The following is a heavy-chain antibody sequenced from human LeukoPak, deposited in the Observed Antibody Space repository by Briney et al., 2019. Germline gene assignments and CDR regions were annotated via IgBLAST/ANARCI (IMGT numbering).Heavy chain of an antibody. CDR1: GFTVSSNS. CDR3: ARRGPSGYRYMDV. Sequence: PGGSLRLSCTVSGFTVSSNSMSWVRQAPGKGLEWVSYISSSGSTIYYADSVKGRFTISRDNAKNSLYLQMNSLRAEDTAVYYCARRGPSGYRYMDVWGKGTTVTVSS. V-gene: IGHV3-11*04. J-gene: IGHJ6*03. D-gene: IGHD5-18*01. CDR2: ISSSGSTI.